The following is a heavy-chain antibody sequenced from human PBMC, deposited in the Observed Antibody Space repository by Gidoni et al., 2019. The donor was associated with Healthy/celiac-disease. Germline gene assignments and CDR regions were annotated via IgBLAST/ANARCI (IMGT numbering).Heavy chain of an antibody. CDR1: VFTFSSYA. CDR2: ISGSGGST. CDR3: AKVGPRYDFWSGWSEVEYYFDY. J-gene: IGHJ4*02. V-gene: IGHV3-23*01. Sequence: EVQLLESGGGLVQPGGSLRLSCAASVFTFSSYAMRWVRQAPGKGLEWVSAISGSGGSTYYADSVKGRFTISRDNSKNTLYLQMNSLRAEDTAVYYCAKVGPRYDFWSGWSEVEYYFDYWGQGTLVTVSS. D-gene: IGHD3-3*01.